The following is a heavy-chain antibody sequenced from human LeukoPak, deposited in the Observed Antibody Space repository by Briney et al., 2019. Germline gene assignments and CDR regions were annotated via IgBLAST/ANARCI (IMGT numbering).Heavy chain of an antibody. J-gene: IGHJ4*02. Sequence: ASVKVSSKPSGYTFTNYDINWVRQAAGQGLEWMGWMNPNSGNTGYAQKFQGRVTITRNTSITTAYMDLSSLRSEDTAVYSCARGPSWSGYSQSYYFDYWGQGTLVTVSS. D-gene: IGHD3-3*01. CDR3: ARGPSWSGYSQSYYFDY. CDR2: MNPNSGNT. V-gene: IGHV1-8*03. CDR1: GYTFTNYD.